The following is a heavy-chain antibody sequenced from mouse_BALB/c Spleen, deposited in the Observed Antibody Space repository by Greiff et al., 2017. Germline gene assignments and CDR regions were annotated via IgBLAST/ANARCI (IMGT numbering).Heavy chain of an antibody. D-gene: IGHD2-14*01. CDR3: ARALYYRYDEAAMDY. J-gene: IGHJ4*01. CDR1: GFTFTAYY. CDR2: IRNKANGYTT. V-gene: IGHV7-3*02. Sequence: EVQGVESGGGLVQPGGSLRLSCATSGFTFTAYYMSWVRQPPGKALEWLGFIRNKANGYTTEYSASVKGRFTISRDNSQSILYLQMNTLRAEDSATYYCARALYYRYDEAAMDYWGQGTSVTVSS.